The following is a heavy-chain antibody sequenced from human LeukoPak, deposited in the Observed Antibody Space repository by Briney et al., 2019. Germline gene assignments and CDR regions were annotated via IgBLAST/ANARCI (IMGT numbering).Heavy chain of an antibody. V-gene: IGHV3-30*18. CDR1: GFTFSNHG. Sequence: GRSLRLSCAASGFTFSNHGMHWVRQAPGKGLEWVAAISSDGNTKYYSDSVMGRFTISRDNSKNVMSLQMDSLTREDTAVYYCAKEGSANYLSFDHWGQGTLVTVSS. CDR2: ISSDGNTK. D-gene: IGHD4/OR15-4a*01. CDR3: AKEGSANYLSFDH. J-gene: IGHJ4*02.